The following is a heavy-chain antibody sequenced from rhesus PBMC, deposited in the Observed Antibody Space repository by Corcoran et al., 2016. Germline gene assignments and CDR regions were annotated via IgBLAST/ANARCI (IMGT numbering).Heavy chain of an antibody. J-gene: IGHJ4*01. Sequence: QVQLQESGPGLVKPSETLSLTCAVSGGSITRSNWWSWILQPPGTGLEWIGGIYSNTESTNYNPDLKNRGTISKDTSKNQFSLKLTSVTAADTAVYYCARDAAASGLDFDYWGQGVLVTVSS. D-gene: IGHD6S26*01. V-gene: IGHV4S12*01. CDR1: GGSITRSNW. CDR3: ARDAAASGLDFDY. CDR2: IYSNTEST.